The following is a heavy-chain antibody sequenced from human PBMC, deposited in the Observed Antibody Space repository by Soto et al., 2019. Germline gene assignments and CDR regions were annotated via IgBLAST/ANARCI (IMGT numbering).Heavy chain of an antibody. CDR1: GGSISSSSYY. V-gene: IGHV4-39*01. J-gene: IGHJ4*02. CDR3: ARGRWLRSAFDY. Sequence: PSETLSLTCTVSGGSISSSSYYWGWIRQPPGKGLEWIGSIFYSGSTYYNPSLKSRVTISVDTSKNQFSLKLSSVTAADTAVYYCARGRWLRSAFDYWGPGTLVTVSS. CDR2: IFYSGST. D-gene: IGHD5-12*01.